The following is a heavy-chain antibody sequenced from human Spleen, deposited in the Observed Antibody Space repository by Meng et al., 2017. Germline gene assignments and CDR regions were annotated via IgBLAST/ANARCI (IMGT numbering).Heavy chain of an antibody. J-gene: IGHJ4*02. Sequence: VQHKQWGEGLLKPSETLSLTCVVSGGSFSDYYWSWIRQPPGKGLEWIGEINHSGSTNYNPSLESRATISVDTSQNNLSLKLSSVTAADSAVYYCARGPTTMAHDFDYWGQGTLVTVSS. D-gene: IGHD4-11*01. V-gene: IGHV4-34*01. CDR3: ARGPTTMAHDFDY. CDR2: INHSGST. CDR1: GGSFSDYY.